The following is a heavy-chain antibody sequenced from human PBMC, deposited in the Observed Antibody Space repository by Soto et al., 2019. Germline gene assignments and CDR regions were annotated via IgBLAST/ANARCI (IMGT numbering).Heavy chain of an antibody. CDR2: IYHSGST. CDR3: AREADYYYGVDV. D-gene: IGHD6-19*01. V-gene: IGHV4-30-2*01. J-gene: IGHJ6*02. CDR1: GGSISSGGYS. Sequence: SETLSLTCAVSGGSISSGGYSWSWIRQPPGKGLEWIGYIYHSGSTYYNPSLKSRVTISVDRSKNQFSLKLSSVTAADTAVYYCAREADYYYGVDVWGQGTTVTVSS.